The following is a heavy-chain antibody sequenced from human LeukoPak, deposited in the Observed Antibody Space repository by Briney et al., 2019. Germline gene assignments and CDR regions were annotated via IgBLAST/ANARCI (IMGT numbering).Heavy chain of an antibody. CDR2: IYTSGST. J-gene: IGHJ3*02. CDR3: ARGPSSLEDAFDI. D-gene: IGHD6-6*01. V-gene: IGHV4-61*02. Sequence: SETLSLTCTVSGGSISSSSYYWSWIRQPAGKGLEWIGRIYTSGSTNYNPSLKSRVTISVDTSKNQFSLKLSSVTAADTAVYYCARGPSSLEDAFDIWGQGTMVTVSS. CDR1: GGSISSSSYY.